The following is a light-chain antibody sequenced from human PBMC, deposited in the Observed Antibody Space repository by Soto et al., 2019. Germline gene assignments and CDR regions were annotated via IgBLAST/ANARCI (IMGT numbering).Light chain of an antibody. Sequence: DIQMTQSPSTLAASVGDRVSMTCRASQSISSWLAWYQQKPGKAPKLLIYKASSLESGVPSRFSGSGSGTEFTLTISSLQPDDFATYHCQQYNSYSYTFGQGTKVDIK. CDR1: QSISSW. CDR2: KAS. J-gene: IGKJ2*01. V-gene: IGKV1-5*03. CDR3: QQYNSYSYT.